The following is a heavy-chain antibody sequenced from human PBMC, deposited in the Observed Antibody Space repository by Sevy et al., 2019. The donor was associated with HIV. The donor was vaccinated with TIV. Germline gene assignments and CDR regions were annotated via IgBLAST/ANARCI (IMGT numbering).Heavy chain of an antibody. D-gene: IGHD4-17*01. J-gene: IGHJ4*02. CDR3: ARGQGYGEDLKYYFDY. V-gene: IGHV4-4*07. CDR2: IYTSGST. Sequence: SETLSLTCTVSGGSISSYYWSWIRQPAGKGLEWIGRIYTSGSTNYNPSLKSRVTMSVDTSKNQFSLKLSSVTTADTAVYYCARGQGYGEDLKYYFDYWGQGTLVTVSS. CDR1: GGSISSYY.